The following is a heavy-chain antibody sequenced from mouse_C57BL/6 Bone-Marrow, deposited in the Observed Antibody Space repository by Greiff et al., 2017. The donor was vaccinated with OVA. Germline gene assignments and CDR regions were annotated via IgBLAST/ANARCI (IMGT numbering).Heavy chain of an antibody. CDR2: IHPNSGST. Sequence: QVQLQQPGAELVKPGASVKLSCKASGYTFTSYWMHWVKQRPGQGLEWIGMIHPNSGSTNYNEKFKSKATLTVDKSSSTAYMQLSSLTSEDSAVYHCARAPYYYGRWYFDVWGTGTTVTVSS. D-gene: IGHD1-1*01. V-gene: IGHV1-64*01. CDR3: ARAPYYYGRWYFDV. CDR1: GYTFTSYW. J-gene: IGHJ1*03.